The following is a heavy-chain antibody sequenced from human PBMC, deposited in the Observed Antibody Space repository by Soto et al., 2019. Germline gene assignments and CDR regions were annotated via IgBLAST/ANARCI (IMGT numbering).Heavy chain of an antibody. D-gene: IGHD3-22*01. CDR1: GGSISSGGYY. CDR3: ARGDRGGYYLRTKTYGMDV. CDR2: IYYSGST. J-gene: IGHJ6*02. Sequence: KPSETLSLTCTVSGGSISSGGYYWSWIRQHPGKGLEWIGYIYYSGSTYYNPSLKGRVTISVDTSKNQFSLKLSSVTAADTAVYYCARGDRGGYYLRTKTYGMDVWGQGTTVTVSS. V-gene: IGHV4-31*03.